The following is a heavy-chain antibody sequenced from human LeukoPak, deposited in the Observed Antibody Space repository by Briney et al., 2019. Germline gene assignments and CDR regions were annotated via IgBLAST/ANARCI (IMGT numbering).Heavy chain of an antibody. CDR2: IYYSGST. V-gene: IGHV4-59*01. CDR1: DGSISSYY. J-gene: IGHJ6*03. Sequence: SETLSLTCTVSDGSISSYYWSWIRQPPGKGLEWIGYIYYSGSTNYNPSIKSRVTISVDTSKNQFSLKLSSVTAADTAVYYCARGGAAGWYYYYYMDVWGKGTTVTISS. D-gene: IGHD6-13*01. CDR3: ARGGAAGWYYYYYMDV.